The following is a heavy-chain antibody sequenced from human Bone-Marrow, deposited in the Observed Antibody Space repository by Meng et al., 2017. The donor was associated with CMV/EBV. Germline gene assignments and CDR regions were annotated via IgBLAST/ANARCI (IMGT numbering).Heavy chain of an antibody. Sequence: ASVKVSCKASEYTFTGYYMHWVRQAPGQGLEWMGWINPNSGGTNYAQKFQGRVTMTRDTSISTAYMELSRLRSDDTAVYYCARDQGTGDYYYYGMDVWGQGTTVTVSS. CDR1: EYTFTGYY. CDR3: ARDQGTGDYYYYGMDV. V-gene: IGHV1-2*02. D-gene: IGHD7-27*01. CDR2: INPNSGGT. J-gene: IGHJ6*02.